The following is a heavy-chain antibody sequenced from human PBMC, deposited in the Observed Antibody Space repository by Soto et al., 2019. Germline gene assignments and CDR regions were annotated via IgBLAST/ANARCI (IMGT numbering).Heavy chain of an antibody. D-gene: IGHD6-6*01. CDR1: GFSFTGYY. CDR3: AKDLTRQLAYWLDP. V-gene: IGHV1-2*02. J-gene: IGHJ5*02. CDR2: INAHSGGT. Sequence: ASVKVSCKASGFSFTGYYIHWLRQAPGQGLEWMGWINAHSGGTEYAQKFQGRVTLTRDTSIATAYLTLTSLTSDDTALYYCAKDLTRQLAYWLDPWGQGTQVTV.